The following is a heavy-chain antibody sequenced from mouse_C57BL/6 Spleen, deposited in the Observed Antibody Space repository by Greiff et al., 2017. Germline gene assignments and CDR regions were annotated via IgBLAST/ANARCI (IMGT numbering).Heavy chain of an antibody. CDR3: ARPVTGYYAMDY. CDR2: IDPSDSYT. Sequence: QVQLQQPGAELVKPGASVKLSCKASGYTFTSYWMQWVKQRPGQGLEWIGEIDPSDSYTNYNQKFKGKATLTVATSSSTAYMQLSSLTSEDSAVYYCARPVTGYYAMDYWGQGTSVTVSS. D-gene: IGHD2-1*01. V-gene: IGHV1-50*01. J-gene: IGHJ4*01. CDR1: GYTFTSYW.